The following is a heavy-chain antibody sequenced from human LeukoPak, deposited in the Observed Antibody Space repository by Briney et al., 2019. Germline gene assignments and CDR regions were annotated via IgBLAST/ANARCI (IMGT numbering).Heavy chain of an antibody. V-gene: IGHV3-21*01. CDR3: ARVKSSNDYDSSGYSSVGDAFDI. J-gene: IGHJ3*02. D-gene: IGHD3-22*01. CDR2: ISSSSSYI. CDR1: GFTFSSYS. Sequence: GGSLRLSCAASGFTFSSYSMNWVRQAPGKGLEWVSSISSSSSYIYYADSVKGRFTISRDNAKNSLYLQMNSLRAEDTAVYYCARVKSSNDYDSSGYSSVGDAFDIWGQGTMVTVSS.